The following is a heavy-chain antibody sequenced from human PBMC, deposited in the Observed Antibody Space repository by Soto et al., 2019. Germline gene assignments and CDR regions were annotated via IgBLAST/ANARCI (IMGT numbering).Heavy chain of an antibody. CDR2: IYSGGST. V-gene: IGHV3-66*01. Sequence: QPGGSLRLSCAASGFTVSSNYMSWVRQAPGKGLEWVSVIYSGGSTYYADSVKGRFAISRDNSKNTLYLQMNSLRAEDTAVYYCARVFGLPRRPDAFDIWGQGTMVTVSS. CDR3: ARVFGLPRRPDAFDI. J-gene: IGHJ3*02. CDR1: GFTVSSNY. D-gene: IGHD3-9*01.